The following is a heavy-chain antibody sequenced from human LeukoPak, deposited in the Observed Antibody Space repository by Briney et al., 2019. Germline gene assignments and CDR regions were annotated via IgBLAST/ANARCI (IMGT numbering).Heavy chain of an antibody. D-gene: IGHD2-2*01. CDR1: GYDFNTYG. Sequence: ASVKVSCKASGYDFNTYGISWVRQAPGQGLEWMGWISSSTGNTKYAQKLQDRVTMTTDTSTSTAYLYLRNLRSDDTAVYYCVRLPLGYCSSTSCLDWGQGTLVTVSS. V-gene: IGHV1-18*01. CDR2: ISSSTGNT. CDR3: VRLPLGYCSSTSCLD. J-gene: IGHJ4*02.